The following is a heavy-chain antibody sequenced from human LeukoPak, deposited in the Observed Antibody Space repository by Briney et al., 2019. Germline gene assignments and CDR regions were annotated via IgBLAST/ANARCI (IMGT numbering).Heavy chain of an antibody. D-gene: IGHD5-24*01. J-gene: IGHJ3*02. V-gene: IGHV3-48*03. CDR2: IGSSGGSR. Sequence: GGSLRLSCIASGFTFSSYEMDWVRRAPGEGLEWVSYIGSSGGSRYYADSVKGRFTTSRHNAKNSLYLQMNSLRAEDTAVYYCAREDGDAFDIWGQGTMVTVSS. CDR3: AREDGDAFDI. CDR1: GFTFSSYE.